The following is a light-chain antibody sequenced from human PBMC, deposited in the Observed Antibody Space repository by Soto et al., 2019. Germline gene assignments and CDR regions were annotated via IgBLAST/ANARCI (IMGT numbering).Light chain of an antibody. J-gene: IGKJ1*01. CDR2: GAS. CDR3: QQYNNWPHT. CDR1: EGVSSN. V-gene: IGKV3-15*01. Sequence: EIEMTQSPATLSVSPGERATLSCRASEGVSSNLAWYQQKPGQAPRLLIYGASTRATGISPRFSGSGSETDFTLTISRLQSEDFAVYYCQQYNNWPHTFGLGTKVEI.